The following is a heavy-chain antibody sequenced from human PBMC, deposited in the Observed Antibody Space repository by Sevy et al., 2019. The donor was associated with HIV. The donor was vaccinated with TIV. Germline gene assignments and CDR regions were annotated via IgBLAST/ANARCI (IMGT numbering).Heavy chain of an antibody. CDR3: ARDGGGYSYGPLGY. J-gene: IGHJ4*02. D-gene: IGHD5-18*01. CDR1: GGSISSYY. Sequence: SETLSLTCTVSGGSISSYYWSWIRQPPGKGLEWIGYIYYSGSTNYNPSLKSRVTISVDTSKNQFSLKLSSVTAADTAMYYCARDGGGYSYGPLGYWGQGTLVTVSS. CDR2: IYYSGST. V-gene: IGHV4-59*01.